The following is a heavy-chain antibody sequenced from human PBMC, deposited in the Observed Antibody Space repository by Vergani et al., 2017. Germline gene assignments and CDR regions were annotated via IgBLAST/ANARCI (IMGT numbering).Heavy chain of an antibody. Sequence: QVRLQESGPGLVKPSETLSLTFTVSGASVNSYYWSWIPLPPGKGLEWMGYVSFRGDTLYHPSVKGRMTISLNTSSNQSSLYLTSVTAAETAVYYCARSRIYYGAGSPDYWGQGTLVTVSS. V-gene: IGHV4-59*02. J-gene: IGHJ4*02. CDR1: GASVNSYY. D-gene: IGHD3-10*01. CDR2: VSFRGDT. CDR3: ARSRIYYGAGSPDY.